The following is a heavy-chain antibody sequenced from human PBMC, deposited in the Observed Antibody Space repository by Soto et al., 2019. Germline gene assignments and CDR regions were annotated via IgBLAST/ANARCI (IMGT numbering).Heavy chain of an antibody. CDR2: IKQDGTDK. J-gene: IGHJ4*02. V-gene: IGHV3-7*01. Sequence: PVESLRLSFQTSGFIFSYYLMSRLSQAPGNGQGWVANIKQDGTDKKYVDTVKGRFTISRDNAKNFLYLQLNSLRVEDTAVYYCASRPPSRTYLGVFDYWGQGAQVTVSS. D-gene: IGHD2-2*01. CDR1: GFIFSYYL. CDR3: ASRPPSRTYLGVFDY.